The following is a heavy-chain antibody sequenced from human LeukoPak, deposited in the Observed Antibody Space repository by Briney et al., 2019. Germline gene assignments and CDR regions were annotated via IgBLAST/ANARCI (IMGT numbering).Heavy chain of an antibody. CDR2: IYSGGST. J-gene: IGHJ4*02. CDR3: ARGAARMVEIATITSFEY. CDR1: EFSVGSNY. V-gene: IGHV3-66*01. D-gene: IGHD5-24*01. Sequence: GGSLRLSCAASEFSVGSNYMTWVRQAPGKGLEWVSLIYSGGSTYYADSVKGRFTISRDNSKNTLYLQMNSLRAEDTAVYYCARGAARMVEIATITSFEYWGQGTLVTVSS.